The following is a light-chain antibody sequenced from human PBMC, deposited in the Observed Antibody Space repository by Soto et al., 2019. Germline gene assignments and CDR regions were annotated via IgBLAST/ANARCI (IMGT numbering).Light chain of an antibody. V-gene: IGLV2-23*02. Sequence: QSALTRPASVSGSPGQSITISCTGTSSDVGIYDLVSWYKHHPGRAPQLIIYEVTKRPSGVSNRFSGSKSGNTASLTISGLQAEDEADYYCCSYAGSSTFVFGTGTKLTVL. J-gene: IGLJ1*01. CDR2: EVT. CDR1: SSDVGIYDL. CDR3: CSYAGSSTFV.